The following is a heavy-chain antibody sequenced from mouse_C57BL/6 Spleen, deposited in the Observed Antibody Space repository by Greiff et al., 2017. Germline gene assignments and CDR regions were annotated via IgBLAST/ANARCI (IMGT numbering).Heavy chain of an antibody. J-gene: IGHJ4*01. Sequence: QVQLQQPGAELVRPGTSVKLSCKASGYTFTSYWMHWVKQRPGQGLEWIGVIDPSDSYTNYNQKFKGKATLTVDTSSSTAYMQLSSLTSEDSAVYYCARSGLLHYAMGYWGQGTSVTVSS. CDR1: GYTFTSYW. D-gene: IGHD2-3*01. V-gene: IGHV1-59*01. CDR3: ARSGLLHYAMGY. CDR2: IDPSDSYT.